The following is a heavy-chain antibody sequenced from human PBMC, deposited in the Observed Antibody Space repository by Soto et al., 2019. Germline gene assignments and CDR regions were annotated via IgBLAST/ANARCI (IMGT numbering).Heavy chain of an antibody. V-gene: IGHV4-61*01. CDR3: ASGYGDYGY. J-gene: IGHJ4*02. CDR2: IYYSGST. D-gene: IGHD4-17*01. Sequence: SETLSLTCTVSGVSVSSGSYYWSWIRQPPGKGLEWIGYIYYSGSTNYNPSLKSRVTISVDTSKNQLSLKLSSVTAADTAVYYCASGYGDYGYWGQGTLVTVSS. CDR1: GVSVSSGSYY.